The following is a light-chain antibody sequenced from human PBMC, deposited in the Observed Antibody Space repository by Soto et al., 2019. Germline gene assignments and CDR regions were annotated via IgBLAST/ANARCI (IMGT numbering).Light chain of an antibody. CDR2: EVN. CDR3: SSYSISTAYL. Sequence: ALTQPASVSGSPGQSITISCTGTSSDVGGYDYVSWYQLHPGKAPKLMVFEVNNRPSGVSYRFSGSKSGNTASLTISGLQAEDEADYFCSSYSISTAYLFGTGTKVTVL. V-gene: IGLV2-14*01. CDR1: SSDVGGYDY. J-gene: IGLJ1*01.